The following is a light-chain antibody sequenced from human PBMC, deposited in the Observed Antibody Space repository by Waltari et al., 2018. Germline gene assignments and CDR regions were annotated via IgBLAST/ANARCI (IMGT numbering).Light chain of an antibody. CDR2: SAS. Sequence: EIVLTQSPGTLSLSPGEMATLYCRASQTVGSNYLAWYQQKPGQSPRLLIYSASRRATGIPDNFSGSGSGTDFTLTIRRLEPEDFGVYYCQQYGTSPFTFGPGTKLDVK. V-gene: IGKV3-20*01. J-gene: IGKJ3*01. CDR3: QQYGTSPFT. CDR1: QTVGSNY.